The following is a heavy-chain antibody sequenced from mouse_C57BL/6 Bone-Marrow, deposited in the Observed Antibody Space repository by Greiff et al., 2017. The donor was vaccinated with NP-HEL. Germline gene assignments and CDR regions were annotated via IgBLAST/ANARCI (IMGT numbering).Heavy chain of an antibody. J-gene: IGHJ3*01. CDR2: IYPRSGNT. V-gene: IGHV1-81*01. CDR1: GYTFTSYG. D-gene: IGHD2-5*01. CDR3: ARSAYYSNSWFAY. Sequence: QLPLKQSLPALSIPFASVKLSCKASGYTFTSYGISWVKQRTGQGLEWIGEIYPRSGNTYYNEKFKGKATLTADKSSSTAYMELRSLTSEDSAVYFCARSAYYSNSWFAYWGQGTLVTVSA.